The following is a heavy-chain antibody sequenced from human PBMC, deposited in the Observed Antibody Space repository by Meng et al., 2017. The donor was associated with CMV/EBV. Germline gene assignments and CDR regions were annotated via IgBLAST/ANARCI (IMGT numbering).Heavy chain of an antibody. J-gene: IGHJ6*02. Sequence: SETLSLTCTVSGGSISSYYWSWIRQPPGKGLEWIGYIYYSGSTNYNPSLKSRVTISVDTSKNQFSLKLSSVTAADTAVYYCASGGWRGYFPPYYYYYGMDVWGQGTTVTVSS. V-gene: IGHV4-59*01. CDR1: GGSISSYY. D-gene: IGHD3-3*01. CDR2: IYYSGST. CDR3: ASGGWRGYFPPYYYYYGMDV.